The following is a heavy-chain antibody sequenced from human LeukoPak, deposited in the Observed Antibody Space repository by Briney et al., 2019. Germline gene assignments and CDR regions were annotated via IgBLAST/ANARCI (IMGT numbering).Heavy chain of an antibody. D-gene: IGHD4-17*01. CDR2: IYHSGST. CDR3: ARGRSGTTVTTSWDFDL. V-gene: IGHV4-31*03. Sequence: SETLSLTCTVSGGPISSGGCYWSWIRQHPGKGLEWIGYIYHSGSTYYNPSLKSRVTTSVDTSKNQFSLKLSSVTAADTAVYYCARGRSGTTVTTSWDFDLWGRGTLVTVSS. CDR1: GGPISSGGCY. J-gene: IGHJ2*01.